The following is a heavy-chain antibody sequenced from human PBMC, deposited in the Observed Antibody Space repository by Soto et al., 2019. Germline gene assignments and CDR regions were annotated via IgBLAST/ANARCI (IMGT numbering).Heavy chain of an antibody. CDR3: ARESGDQLLVDG. J-gene: IGHJ4*02. V-gene: IGHV3-21*02. Sequence: EVQLVESGGGLVKPGGSLRLSCAASGFTFSSNSMNWVRQAPGQGLEWVSSITGSSNYIFYADSVKGRFTISRDNAKSSLYLQMNSLRAEDTAVYYCARESGDQLLVDGWGQGTLVTVSS. D-gene: IGHD2-2*01. CDR1: GFTFSSNS. CDR2: ITGSSNYI.